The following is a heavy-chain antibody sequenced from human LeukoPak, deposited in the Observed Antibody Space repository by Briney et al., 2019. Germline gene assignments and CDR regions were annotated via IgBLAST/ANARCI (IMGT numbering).Heavy chain of an antibody. CDR3: ARDQIHNKLTIFVPYPRATHNAPRLYGMDV. Sequence: GGSLRLSCTASGFTFSDYYMSWIRQAPGKGLEWVSYISSSGSTIYYADSVKGRFTISRDNAKNSLYLQMNSLRAEDTAVYYCARDQIHNKLTIFVPYPRATHNAPRLYGMDVWGQGTTVTVSS. J-gene: IGHJ6*02. CDR1: GFTFSDYY. CDR2: ISSSGSTI. D-gene: IGHD3-3*01. V-gene: IGHV3-11*01.